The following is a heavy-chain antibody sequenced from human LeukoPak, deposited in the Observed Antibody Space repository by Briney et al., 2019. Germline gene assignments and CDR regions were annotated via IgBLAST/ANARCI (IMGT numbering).Heavy chain of an antibody. Sequence: SVKVSCKASGGTFSSYAISWVRQAPGQGLEWMGRIIPILGIANYAQKFQGRVTITADESTSTAYMELSSLRSEDTAVYYCARDPSYGGSPWVWYFDLWGRGTLVTVSS. CDR1: GGTFSSYA. CDR3: ARDPSYGGSPWVWYFDL. D-gene: IGHD1-26*01. CDR2: IIPILGIA. V-gene: IGHV1-69*04. J-gene: IGHJ2*01.